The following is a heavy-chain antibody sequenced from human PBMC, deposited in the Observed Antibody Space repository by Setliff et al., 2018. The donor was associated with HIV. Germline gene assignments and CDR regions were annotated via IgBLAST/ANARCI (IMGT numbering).Heavy chain of an antibody. V-gene: IGHV4-34*12. D-gene: IGHD6-13*01. Sequence: SETLSLTCAVYGASFSDYYWSWIRQPPGKGLEWIGEIFHSGSTTYNPSLKSRVTISVDMSKNQFSLNLSSVTAADTAIYYCARLLRSGYSTTWYEGGAAWWFDPWGQGTLVTVS. J-gene: IGHJ5*02. CDR1: GASFSDYY. CDR3: ARLLRSGYSTTWYEGGAAWWFDP. CDR2: IFHSGST.